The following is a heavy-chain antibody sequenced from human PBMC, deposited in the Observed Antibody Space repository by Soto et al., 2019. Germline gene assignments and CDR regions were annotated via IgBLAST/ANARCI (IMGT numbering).Heavy chain of an antibody. Sequence: SETLCLTCTVSGGSLIGVGDCCRWIRPTPGKGLEWIGYIYYSGGTNYNPSLKSRVIISVDTSKNQFSLKLSSVTAADTAVYYCAREGALIYGRNSDYYYTMDVRGQGTTVTRLL. CDR1: GGSLIGVGDC. CDR3: AREGALIYGRNSDYYYTMDV. J-gene: IGHJ6*02. D-gene: IGHD4-17*01. CDR2: IYYSGGT. V-gene: IGHV4-30-4*01.